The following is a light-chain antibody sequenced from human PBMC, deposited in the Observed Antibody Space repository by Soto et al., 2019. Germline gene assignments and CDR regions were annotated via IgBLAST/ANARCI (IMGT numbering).Light chain of an antibody. CDR2: GAS. CDR1: QSVNNY. Sequence: EMVMTQSPATLSLSPGERATLSCRTSQSVNNYLAWYQQKPGQAPRLLIYGASTRATGIPARFSGSGSGTEFTLTISSLQSEDFAVYYCQQYNNWPQTFGQGTKVDIK. V-gene: IGKV3-15*01. J-gene: IGKJ1*01. CDR3: QQYNNWPQT.